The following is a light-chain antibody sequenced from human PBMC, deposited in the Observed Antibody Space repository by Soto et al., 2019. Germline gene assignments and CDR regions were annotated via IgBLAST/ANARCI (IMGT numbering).Light chain of an antibody. CDR3: QQYSIYSRT. V-gene: IGKV1-5*03. Sequence: DIQMTQSPSTLSASVGDRVTITCRASQSISTWLAWYQQKPGEAPNLLIYKASTLRSGVPSRFSGRGSGTEFTLTISSLQPDDFATYYCQQYSIYSRTFGQGTKVELK. CDR1: QSISTW. J-gene: IGKJ1*01. CDR2: KAS.